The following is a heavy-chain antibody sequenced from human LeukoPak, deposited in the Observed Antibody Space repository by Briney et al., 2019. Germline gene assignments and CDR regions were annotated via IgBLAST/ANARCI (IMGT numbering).Heavy chain of an antibody. CDR3: ARSRDGYPHFDY. Sequence: SETLSLTCTVSGGSISSYYWSWIWQPPGKGLEWIGYIYYSGSTNYNPSLKSRVTISVDTSKNQFSLKLSSVTAADTAVYYCARSRDGYPHFDYWGQGTLVTVSS. CDR1: GGSISSYY. CDR2: IYYSGST. J-gene: IGHJ4*02. D-gene: IGHD5-24*01. V-gene: IGHV4-59*01.